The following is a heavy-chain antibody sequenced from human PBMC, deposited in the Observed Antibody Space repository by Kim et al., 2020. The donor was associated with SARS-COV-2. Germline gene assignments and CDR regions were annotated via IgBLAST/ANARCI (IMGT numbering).Heavy chain of an antibody. V-gene: IGHV4-34*01. CDR1: GGSFSGYY. J-gene: IGHJ5*01. D-gene: IGHD6-19*01. Sequence: SETLSLTCAVYGGSFSGYYWSWIRQPPGKGLEWIGEINHSGSTNYNPSLKSRVTISVDTSKNQFSLKLSSVTAADTAVYYCARCSGGFWFDSWGQGTLVTVSS. CDR3: ARCSGGFWFDS. CDR2: INHSGST.